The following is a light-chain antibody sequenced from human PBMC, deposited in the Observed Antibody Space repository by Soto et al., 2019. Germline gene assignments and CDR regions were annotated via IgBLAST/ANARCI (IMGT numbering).Light chain of an antibody. J-gene: IGLJ1*01. V-gene: IGLV2-11*01. CDR2: DVI. Sequence: QSALTQPRSVSGSPGQSVTLSCTGTSSDVGGYNYVSWYQQHPGKAPKLMIYDVITRPSGVPDRFSGSKSGNTASLTISGLQAEDEADYYCSSYAGSYTFVFATGTKLTVL. CDR1: SSDVGGYNY. CDR3: SSYAGSYTFV.